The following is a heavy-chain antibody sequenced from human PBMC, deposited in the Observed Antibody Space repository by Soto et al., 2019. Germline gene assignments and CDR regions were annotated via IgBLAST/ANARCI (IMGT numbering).Heavy chain of an antibody. Sequence: QVQLVESGGGVVQPGRSLRLSCEASGFTFSTYAMHWVRQAPGQGLGRVAVILYDGSYKYYADSVKGRFTISRDNSKNTLYLQMSSPRIEATAVYFCARDVNRGWNYPAYWGQGTLVTVSS. CDR2: ILYDGSYK. V-gene: IGHV3-30-3*01. D-gene: IGHD1-7*01. CDR3: ARDVNRGWNYPAY. CDR1: GFTFSTYA. J-gene: IGHJ4*02.